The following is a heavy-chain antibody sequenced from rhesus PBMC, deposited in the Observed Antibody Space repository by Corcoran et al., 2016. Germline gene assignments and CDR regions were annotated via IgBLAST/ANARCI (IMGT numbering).Heavy chain of an antibody. D-gene: IGHD6-31*01. CDR3: ARDLTYSSGWYGFDY. J-gene: IGHJ4*01. Sequence: QLQLQESGPGLVKPSETLSVTCAVSGGSISSSYWSWIRQAPGKGLEWIGYIYGSGSSTNYNPSLKSGVSLSVDTSKNQLSLKLSSVTTADTAVYYCARDLTYSSGWYGFDYWGQGVLVTVSS. CDR1: GGSISSSY. CDR2: IYGSGSST. V-gene: IGHV4-169*02.